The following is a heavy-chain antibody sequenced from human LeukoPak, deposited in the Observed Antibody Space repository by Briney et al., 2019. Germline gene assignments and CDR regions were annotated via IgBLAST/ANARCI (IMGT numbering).Heavy chain of an antibody. CDR3: ARENLPPYYYDSSGYPDY. Sequence: GGSLRLSCAASGFTFSSYGMHWARQAPGKGLEWVAVISYDGSNKYYADSVKGRFTISRDNAKNSLYLQMNSLRAEDTAVYYCARENLPPYYYDSSGYPDYWGQGTLVTVSS. CDR2: ISYDGSNK. CDR1: GFTFSSYG. J-gene: IGHJ4*02. V-gene: IGHV3-30*03. D-gene: IGHD3-22*01.